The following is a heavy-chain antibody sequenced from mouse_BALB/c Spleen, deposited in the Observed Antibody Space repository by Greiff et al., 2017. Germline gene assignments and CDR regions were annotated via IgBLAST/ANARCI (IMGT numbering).Heavy chain of an antibody. CDR1: GFSLTSYG. D-gene: IGHD2-4*01. CDR2: IWAGGST. Sequence: VMLVESGPGLVAPSQSLSITCTVSGFSLTSYGVHWVRQPPGKGLEWLGVIWAGGSTNYNSALMSRLSISKDNSKSQVFLKMNSLQTDDTAMYYCARDGSTMITTEGFAYWGQGTLVTVSA. J-gene: IGHJ3*01. CDR3: ARDGSTMITTEGFAY. V-gene: IGHV2-9*02.